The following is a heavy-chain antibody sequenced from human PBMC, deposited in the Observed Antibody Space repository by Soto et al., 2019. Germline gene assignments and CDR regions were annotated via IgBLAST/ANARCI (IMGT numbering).Heavy chain of an antibody. J-gene: IGHJ3*02. CDR1: GFTFSSYA. Sequence: GGSLRLSCAASGFTFSSYAMSWVRQAPGKGLEWVSAISGSGGSTYYADSVKGRFTISRDNSKNTLYLQMNSLRAEDTAVYYCAKDGGYYDSSGYTRAFDSWGQGTRVTV. D-gene: IGHD3-22*01. CDR2: ISGSGGST. CDR3: AKDGGYYDSSGYTRAFDS. V-gene: IGHV3-23*01.